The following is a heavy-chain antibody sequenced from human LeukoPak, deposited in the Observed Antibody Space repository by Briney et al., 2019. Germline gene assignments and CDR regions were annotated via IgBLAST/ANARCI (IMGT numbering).Heavy chain of an antibody. CDR1: GFTFSSYA. CDR2: IWYDGNNK. CDR3: ARQHCSGGDCYFFD. V-gene: IGHV3-33*08. J-gene: IGHJ4*02. D-gene: IGHD2-15*01. Sequence: GGSLRLSCAASGFTFSSYAMSWVRQAPGKGLEWVALIWYDGNNKYYADSVKGRFTISRDNSKNTLYLQLNSLRAEDTAVYYCARQHCSGGDCYFFDWGQGTLVTVSS.